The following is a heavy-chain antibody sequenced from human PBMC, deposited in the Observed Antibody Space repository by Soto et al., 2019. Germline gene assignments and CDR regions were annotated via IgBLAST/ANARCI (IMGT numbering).Heavy chain of an antibody. Sequence: VQLVESGGGVVQPGRSLRLSCVASGFLFDTYGMHWVRQTPGKGLEWVAIISYDGSHKEYADSVKGRFAISRDKSANTLYLQMNILGVEDTALDYCATSAASDHWGQGTQVTVSS. D-gene: IGHD6-13*01. CDR3: ATSAASDH. J-gene: IGHJ4*02. CDR2: ISYDGSHK. CDR1: GFLFDTYG. V-gene: IGHV3-30*03.